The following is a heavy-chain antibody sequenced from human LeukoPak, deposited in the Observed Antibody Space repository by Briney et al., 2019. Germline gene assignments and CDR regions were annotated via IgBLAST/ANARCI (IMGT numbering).Heavy chain of an antibody. CDR1: GFTFSSYA. V-gene: IGHV3-23*01. Sequence: PGGSLRLSCAASGFTFSSYAMSWVRQAPGKGLEWVSAISGGGGSTYYADSVKGRFTTSRDNSKNTLYLQMNSLRAEDTAVYYCAKGDSSSGYRGAFDIWGQGTMVTVSS. J-gene: IGHJ3*02. CDR3: AKGDSSSGYRGAFDI. D-gene: IGHD6-13*01. CDR2: ISGGGGST.